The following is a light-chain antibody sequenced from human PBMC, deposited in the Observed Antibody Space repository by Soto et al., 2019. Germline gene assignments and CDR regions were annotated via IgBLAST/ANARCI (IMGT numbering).Light chain of an antibody. V-gene: IGLV2-14*01. J-gene: IGLJ2*01. CDR1: SSDVGGYNY. CDR3: SSYTSSSTLVV. Sequence: QSVLTQPASVSGSPGQSITISCTGTSSDVGGYNYVSWYQQHPGKAPKLMIYDVSNRPSGVSNRFSGSKSGNTASLTSSGLQAEDEAEYYCSSYTSSSTLVVFGGGTKVTVL. CDR2: DVS.